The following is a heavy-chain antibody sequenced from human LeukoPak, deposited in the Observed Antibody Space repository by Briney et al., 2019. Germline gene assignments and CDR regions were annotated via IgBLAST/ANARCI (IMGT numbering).Heavy chain of an antibody. CDR3: ARQLITMVRGALDY. V-gene: IGHV3-48*03. CDR1: GFTFSSYE. J-gene: IGHJ4*02. Sequence: GGSLRLPCAASGFTFSSYEMSWVRQAPGKGLEWVSYISSSGSTIYYADSVKGRFTISRDNAKNSLYLQMNSLRAEDTAVYYCARQLITMVRGALDYWGQGTLVTVSS. D-gene: IGHD3-10*01. CDR2: ISSSGSTI.